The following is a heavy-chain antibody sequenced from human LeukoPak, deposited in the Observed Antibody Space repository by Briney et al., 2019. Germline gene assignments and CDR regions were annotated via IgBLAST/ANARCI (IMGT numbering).Heavy chain of an antibody. CDR2: ISGNGGSI. D-gene: IGHD1-26*01. Sequence: PGGSLRLSCAASGFTFQYYAMTWVRQAPGQGLEWLSIISGNGGSIYYAKSVKGRFTISRDNSKNTLYLQMNSLRAEDTAVYYCAKEGDSGSRDYWGQGTLVTVSS. J-gene: IGHJ4*02. CDR3: AKEGDSGSRDY. V-gene: IGHV3-23*01. CDR1: GFTFQYYA.